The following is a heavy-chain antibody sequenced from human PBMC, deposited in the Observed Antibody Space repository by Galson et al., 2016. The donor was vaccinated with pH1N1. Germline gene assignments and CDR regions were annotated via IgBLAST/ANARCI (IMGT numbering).Heavy chain of an antibody. CDR2: ISNDALTT. D-gene: IGHD2-15*01. CDR3: AKTVGSTLGH. J-gene: IGHJ4*02. V-gene: IGHV3-23*01. CDR1: GFTFSSNA. Sequence: SLRLSCATSGFTFSSNAMSWVRQAPGKGLEWISTISNDALTTYYADSVEGRFTISRDNSKKTAYLQMNTLSAEDTAVYFCAKTVGSTLGHWGQGTLVTVSS.